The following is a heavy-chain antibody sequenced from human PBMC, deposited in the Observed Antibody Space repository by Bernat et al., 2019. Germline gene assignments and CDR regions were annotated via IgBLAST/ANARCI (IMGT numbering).Heavy chain of an antibody. V-gene: IGHV3-30-3*01. CDR1: GFTFSSYA. CDR3: AKGDFFDSGAYPNGAFDH. J-gene: IGHJ4*02. Sequence: QVQLVESGGGVVQPGRSLRLSCAASGFTFSSYAMHWVRQAPGKGLEWVAVISYDGSNKYYADSVKGRFTISRVDSKNTLFLQMHSLRVEDTAVYYCAKGDFFDSGAYPNGAFDHWGQGILVIVSS. D-gene: IGHD2-15*01. CDR2: ISYDGSNK.